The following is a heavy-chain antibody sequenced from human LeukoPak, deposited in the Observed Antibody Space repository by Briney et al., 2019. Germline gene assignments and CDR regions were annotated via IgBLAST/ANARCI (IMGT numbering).Heavy chain of an antibody. J-gene: IGHJ6*02. Sequence: GGSLRLSCTAYGFTFGDYAMSWVRQAPGKGLEWVGLIRSNAYSRSKAYAASGKGRLTISSDNYKRMEFLQMNSLKHEDTVVYYCTRERENYDFWSGYYSPSRGNDGMDVWGQGTTVTVSS. CDR1: GFTFGDYA. D-gene: IGHD3-3*01. CDR2: IRSNAYSRSK. V-gene: IGHV3-49*04. CDR3: TRERENYDFWSGYYSPSRGNDGMDV.